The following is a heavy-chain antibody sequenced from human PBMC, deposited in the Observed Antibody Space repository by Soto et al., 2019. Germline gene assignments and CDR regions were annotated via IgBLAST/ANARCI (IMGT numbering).Heavy chain of an antibody. CDR3: AREPYYYDSSGYYNGRGDAFDI. CDR1: GGTFSSYA. V-gene: IGHV1-69*13. J-gene: IGHJ3*02. CDR2: IIPIFGTA. D-gene: IGHD3-22*01. Sequence: SVKVSCKASGGTFSSYAISWVRQAPGQGLEWMGGIIPIFGTANYAQKFQGRVTITADESTSTAYMELSSPRSEDTAVYYCAREPYYYDSSGYYNGRGDAFDIWG.